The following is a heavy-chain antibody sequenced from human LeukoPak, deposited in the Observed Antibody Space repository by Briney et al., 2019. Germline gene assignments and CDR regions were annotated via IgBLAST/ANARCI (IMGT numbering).Heavy chain of an antibody. J-gene: IGHJ3*02. CDR3: ARVTVAFDI. CDR2: INPNSGGT. Sequence: ASVKVSCKSSGGTFSSYAIDWVRQAPGQGLEWMGWINPNSGGTNYAQKFQGRVTMTRDTSISTAYMELSRLRSDDTAVYYCARVTVAFDIWGQGSMVTVSS. D-gene: IGHD4-17*01. V-gene: IGHV1-2*02. CDR1: GGTFSSYA.